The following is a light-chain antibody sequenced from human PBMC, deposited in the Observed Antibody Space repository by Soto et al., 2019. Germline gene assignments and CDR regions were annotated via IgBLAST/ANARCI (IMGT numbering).Light chain of an antibody. V-gene: IGKV1-5*03. CDR3: QQYNSYWT. J-gene: IGKJ1*01. CDR2: KAS. Sequence: DIQMTQPPFTLSASVGDRVTITCRASQSISSWLAWYQQKPGKAPKLLIYKASSLESGVPSRFSGSGSGKEFTLTISSLQPDDFATYYCQQYNSYWTFGQGTKVDIK. CDR1: QSISSW.